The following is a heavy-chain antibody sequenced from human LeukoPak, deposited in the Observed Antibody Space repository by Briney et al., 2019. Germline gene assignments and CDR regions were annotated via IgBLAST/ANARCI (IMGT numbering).Heavy chain of an antibody. V-gene: IGHV1-69*06. D-gene: IGHD3-10*01. Sequence: ASVKVSCKTSGGTFNNYAITWVRQAPGQGLEWMGGIIPIFGTTIYAQKFQGRVTMTEDISTDTAYMELSSLRSEDTAVYYCATDPRRITMVRGERRLLLYWGQGTLVTVSS. J-gene: IGHJ4*02. CDR1: GGTFNNYA. CDR2: IIPIFGTT. CDR3: ATDPRRITMVRGERRLLLY.